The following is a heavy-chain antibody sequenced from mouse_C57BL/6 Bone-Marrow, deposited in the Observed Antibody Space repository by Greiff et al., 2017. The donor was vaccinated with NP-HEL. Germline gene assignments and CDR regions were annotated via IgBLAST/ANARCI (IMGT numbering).Heavy chain of an antibody. CDR2: IYPGNGDT. D-gene: IGHD2-4*01. V-gene: IGHV1-12*01. J-gene: IGHJ1*03. CDR1: GYTFTSYN. Sequence: QVQLKQSGAELVRPGASVKMSCKASGYTFTSYNMHWVKQTPRQGLEWIGAIYPGNGDTSYNQKFKGKATLTVDKSSSTAYMQLSSLTSEDSAVYFCASSYDYDGDWYFDVWGTGTTVTVSS. CDR3: ASSYDYDGDWYFDV.